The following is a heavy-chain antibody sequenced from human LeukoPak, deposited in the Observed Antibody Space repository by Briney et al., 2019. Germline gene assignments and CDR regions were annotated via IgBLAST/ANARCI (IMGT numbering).Heavy chain of an antibody. CDR1: GYTFSSYG. D-gene: IGHD4-23*01. CDR3: ARDVMSTVVTTYYYTGMDV. J-gene: IGHJ6*02. CDR2: ISAYNGNT. Sequence: GASVKVSCKASGYTFSSYGISWVRQAPGQGLEWMGWISAYNGNTDYAQKLQGRVTMTTDTSTSTAYMELRSLKSDDTAVYYCARDVMSTVVTTYYYTGMDVWGQGTTVTVSS. V-gene: IGHV1-18*01.